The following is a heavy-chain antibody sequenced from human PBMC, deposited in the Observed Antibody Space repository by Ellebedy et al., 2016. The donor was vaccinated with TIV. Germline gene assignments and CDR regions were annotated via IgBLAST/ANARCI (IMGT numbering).Heavy chain of an antibody. CDR1: GFTFGNYA. V-gene: IGHV3-23*01. CDR3: AKSAGESSGYYFGY. CDR2: IRGTGDNT. Sequence: GESLKISCAASGFTFGNYAMDWVRQAPGKGLEWVATIRGTGDNTYYADSVRGRFTISSDNSKNTLYPQMNSLRAEDTAEYYCAKSAGESSGYYFGYWGQGTLVTVSS. D-gene: IGHD3-22*01. J-gene: IGHJ4*02.